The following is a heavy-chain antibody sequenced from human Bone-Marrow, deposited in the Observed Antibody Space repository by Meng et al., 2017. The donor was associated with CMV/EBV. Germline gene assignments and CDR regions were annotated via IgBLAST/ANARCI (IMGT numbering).Heavy chain of an antibody. CDR3: VRGRRYCSSTSCLYYFDY. Sequence: GSGGSYWSWTRRHPGKGLEWIGYIYYSGSTYYNPSLKSRVTISVDTSKNQFSLKLSSVTAADTAVYYCVRGRRYCSSTSCLYYFDYWGQGTLVTVSS. CDR1: GSGGSY. CDR2: IYYSGST. D-gene: IGHD2-2*01. V-gene: IGHV4-31*02. J-gene: IGHJ4*02.